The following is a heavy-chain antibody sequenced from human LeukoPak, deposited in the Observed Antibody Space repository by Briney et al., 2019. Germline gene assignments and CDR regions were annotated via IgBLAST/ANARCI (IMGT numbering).Heavy chain of an antibody. D-gene: IGHD2-15*01. J-gene: IGHJ4*02. V-gene: IGHV3-7*01. CDR3: VRDQAHSRHYFEY. CDR2: ISQDGSET. Sequence: AGSLRLSCAASGFTFNTFFLNWVRLTPGRELQWLARISQDGSETFYMDSVRGRFTISRDNTKNSLYLQMDSLRAEDTAVYFCVRDQAHSRHYFEYWGQGALVTVSS. CDR1: GFTFNTFF.